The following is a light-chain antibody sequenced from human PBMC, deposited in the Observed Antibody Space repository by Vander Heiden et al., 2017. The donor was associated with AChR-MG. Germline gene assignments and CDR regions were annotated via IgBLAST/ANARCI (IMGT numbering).Light chain of an antibody. V-gene: IGKV1-5*03. CDR1: QSISSW. Sequence: DIQMTQSPSTLSASVGDRVTITCRASQSISSWLAWYQQNPGKAPKLLIYKATTLDRGVPSRFSGSGSGTEFTLTISSLQPDDFATYYCQQFNSYPWTFGQGTKVEIK. CDR3: QQFNSYPWT. J-gene: IGKJ1*01. CDR2: KAT.